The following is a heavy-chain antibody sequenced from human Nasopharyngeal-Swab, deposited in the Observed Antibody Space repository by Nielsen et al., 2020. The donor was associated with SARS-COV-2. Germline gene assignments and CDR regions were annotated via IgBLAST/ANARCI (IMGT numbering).Heavy chain of an antibody. CDR3: VHRQDTIFGVGLDN. D-gene: IGHD3-3*01. V-gene: IGHV2-5*01. CDR2: IYWNDDK. J-gene: IGHJ4*02. Sequence: WIRQPPGKALEWLALIYWNDDKRYSPSLKSRLTITKDTSKNQVVLTMTNMDPVDTATYYCVHRQDTIFGVGLDNWGQGTLVTVSS.